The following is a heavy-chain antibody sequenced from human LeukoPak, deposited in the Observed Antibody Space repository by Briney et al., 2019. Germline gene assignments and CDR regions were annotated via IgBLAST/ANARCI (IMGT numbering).Heavy chain of an antibody. J-gene: IGHJ3*02. CDR3: ARDPGGSYGSGAFDI. V-gene: IGHV3-30*04. Sequence: AGGSLILSCAASGFTFSSYAVHWVRQAPGKGLEWVAVISYDGSNKYYADSVKGRFTISRDNAKNTLYLQMNSLRAEDTAVYYCARDPGGSYGSGAFDIWGQGTMVTVSS. D-gene: IGHD3-10*01. CDR1: GFTFSSYA. CDR2: ISYDGSNK.